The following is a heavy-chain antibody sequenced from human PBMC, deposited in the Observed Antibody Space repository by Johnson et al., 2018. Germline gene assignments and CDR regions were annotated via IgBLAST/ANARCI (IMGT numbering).Heavy chain of an antibody. CDR3: ARDPSVAGIYWYFDL. CDR1: GFTFSNHG. Sequence: QVQLVESGGGVVQPGRSLRLSCAASGFTFSNHGMHWVRQAPDQGLEWVAIIWYDGSNKYYADSVRGRFTTSRDNSKNTLDLQMNNLRAEDTALYSCARDPSVAGIYWYFDLWGRGTLVSVSS. J-gene: IGHJ2*01. CDR2: IWYDGSNK. V-gene: IGHV3-33*01. D-gene: IGHD6-13*01.